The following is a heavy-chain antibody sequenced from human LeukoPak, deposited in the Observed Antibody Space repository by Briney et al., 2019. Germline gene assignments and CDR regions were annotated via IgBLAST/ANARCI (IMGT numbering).Heavy chain of an antibody. CDR1: GASLSGDY. D-gene: IGHD3-10*01. CDR3: ARAVGSGSFQTYYYYMDV. Sequence: SETLSLTCAVFGASLSGDYWSWIREPPGKGVERVGGINHSGSTNYNPSLKSRVTISVDTSKNQFSLKLSSVTAADTAVYYCARAVGSGSFQTYYYYMDVWGKGTTVTISS. CDR2: INHSGST. J-gene: IGHJ6*03. V-gene: IGHV4-34*01.